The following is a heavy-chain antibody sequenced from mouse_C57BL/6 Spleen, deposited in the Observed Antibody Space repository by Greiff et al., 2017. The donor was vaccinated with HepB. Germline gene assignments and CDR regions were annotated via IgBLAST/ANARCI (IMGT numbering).Heavy chain of an antibody. CDR2: IHPNSGST. CDR1: GYTFTSYW. Sequence: VQLQQPGAELVKPGASVKLSCKASGYTFTSYWMHWVKQRPGQGLEWIGMIHPNSGSTNYNEKFKSKATLTVDKSSSTAYMQLSSLTSEDSAVYYCARIYYGCNWFAYWGQATLVTVSA. CDR3: ARIYYGCNWFAY. V-gene: IGHV1-64*01. D-gene: IGHD2-2*01. J-gene: IGHJ3*01.